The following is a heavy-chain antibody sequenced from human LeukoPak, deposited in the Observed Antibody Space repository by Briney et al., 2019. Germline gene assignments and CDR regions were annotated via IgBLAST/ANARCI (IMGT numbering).Heavy chain of an antibody. V-gene: IGHV1-18*01. CDR2: ISAYNGNT. Sequence: ASVKVSCKASGYTFTSYGISWVRQAPGQGLEWMGWISAYNGNTNYAQKFQGRVTITADESTSTAYMELSSLRSEDTAVYYCARDRPGRYCSSSRCYFASPFDPRGQGTLVIVSS. CDR1: GYTFTSYG. CDR3: ARDRPGRYCSSSRCYFASPFDP. J-gene: IGHJ5*02. D-gene: IGHD2-2*01.